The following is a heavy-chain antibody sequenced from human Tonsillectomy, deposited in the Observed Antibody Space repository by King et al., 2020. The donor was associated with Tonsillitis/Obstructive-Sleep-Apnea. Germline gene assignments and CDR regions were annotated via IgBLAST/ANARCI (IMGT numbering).Heavy chain of an antibody. CDR2: FYWDDDR. J-gene: IGHJ4*02. V-gene: IGHV2-5*02. Sequence: TLKESGPTLVKPTQTLTLTCTFSGFSLSTYGVAVGWIRQPPGKALEWLALFYWDDDRHYNPSLSSRLTITKDTSKNQLVLTMTNMDPVDTATYYCAHRRKINRIWYTFDYWGQGTLITVSS. CDR3: AHRRKINRIWYTFDY. D-gene: IGHD6-13*01. CDR1: GFSLSTYGVA.